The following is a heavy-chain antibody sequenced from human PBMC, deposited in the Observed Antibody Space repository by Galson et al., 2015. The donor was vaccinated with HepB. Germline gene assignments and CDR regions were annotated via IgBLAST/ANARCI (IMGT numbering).Heavy chain of an antibody. Sequence: ALVKPTQTLTLTCTFSGFSLSTSGMCVSWIRQPPGKALEWLARIDWDDDKYYSTSLKTRLTISKDTSKNQVVLTMTNMDPVDTATYYCARIRFEEYSSSSGWFDPWGQGTLVTVSS. CDR1: GFSLSTSGMC. V-gene: IGHV2-70*11. CDR3: ARIRFEEYSSSSGWFDP. J-gene: IGHJ5*02. CDR2: IDWDDDK. D-gene: IGHD6-6*01.